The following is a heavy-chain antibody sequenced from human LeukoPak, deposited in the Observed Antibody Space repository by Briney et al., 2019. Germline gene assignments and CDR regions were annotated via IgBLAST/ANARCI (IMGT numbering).Heavy chain of an antibody. Sequence: SETLSLTCAVYGGSFSGYYWSWIRQPPGKGLEWIGEINHSGSTNYNPSLKSRVTISVDTSKNQFSLKLSSVTAVDTAVYYCARGIAAAGTFFDYWGQGTLVTVSS. J-gene: IGHJ4*02. CDR2: INHSGST. V-gene: IGHV4-34*01. CDR3: ARGIAAAGTFFDY. D-gene: IGHD6-13*01. CDR1: GGSFSGYY.